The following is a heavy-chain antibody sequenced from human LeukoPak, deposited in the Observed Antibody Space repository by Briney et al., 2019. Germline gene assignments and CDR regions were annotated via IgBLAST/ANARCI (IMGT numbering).Heavy chain of an antibody. V-gene: IGHV3-43*02. J-gene: IGHJ6*02. CDR1: GFTFDDYA. CDR2: ISGDGGST. D-gene: IGHD2-21*02. Sequence: GGSLRLSCAASGFTFDDYAMHWVRQAPGKGLEWVSLISGDGGSTYYADSVKGRFTISRDNSKNSLYLQMNSLRDEDTAVYYCARAITVTALYYFYAMDVWGQGTTVTVSS. CDR3: ARAITVTALYYFYAMDV.